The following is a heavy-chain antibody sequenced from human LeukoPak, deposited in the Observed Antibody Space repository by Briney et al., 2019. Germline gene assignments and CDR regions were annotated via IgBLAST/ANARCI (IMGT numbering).Heavy chain of an antibody. CDR2: TGIDSGNT. CDR3: ARDHNYAFDN. J-gene: IGHJ4*02. Sequence: GGSLRLSCTASGFPFIEYSMNWVRQVPGKGLEWISYTGIDSGNTKYADSVRGRFTISADKAKNSLYLQVNSLRVEDTAVYYCARDHNYAFDNWGQGTLVSVAS. V-gene: IGHV3-48*01. D-gene: IGHD1-1*01. CDR1: GFPFIEYS.